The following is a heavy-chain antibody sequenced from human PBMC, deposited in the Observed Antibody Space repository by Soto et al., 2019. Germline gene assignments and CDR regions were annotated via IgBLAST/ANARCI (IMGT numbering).Heavy chain of an antibody. J-gene: IGHJ5*01. D-gene: IGHD7-27*01. V-gene: IGHV3-23*01. CDR1: GFTFSDYA. CDR3: GKGTPLWGPPNRSFDS. Sequence: EVQLLESGGGLVQPGGSLRLSCAASGFTFSDYAMSWVRQAPGKGLEWVSGISASGSGSGDTTSYAGSVEGRFTISRDNSKNHREPETNRRGAGNRAIVFWGKGTPLWGPPNRSFDSWGRGPLV. CDR2: ISASGSGSGDTT.